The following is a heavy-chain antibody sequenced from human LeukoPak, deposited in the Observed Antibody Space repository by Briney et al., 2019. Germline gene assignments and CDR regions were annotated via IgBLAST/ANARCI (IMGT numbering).Heavy chain of an antibody. CDR3: ARDPSLTTGYFYYMDV. D-gene: IGHD2-8*02. V-gene: IGHV3-48*04. CDR2: ISSSSSTI. J-gene: IGHJ6*03. CDR1: GFTFSSYS. Sequence: GGSLRLPCAASGFTFSSYSMNWVRQAPGEGLEWVSYISSSSSTIYYADSVKGRFTISRDNAKNSLYLQMNSLRAEDTAVYYCARDPSLTTGYFYYMDVWGKGATVTVSS.